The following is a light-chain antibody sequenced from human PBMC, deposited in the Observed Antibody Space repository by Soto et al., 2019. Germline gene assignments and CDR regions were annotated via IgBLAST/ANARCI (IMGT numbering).Light chain of an antibody. Sequence: DIQMTQSPSSLSASVGDRVTITCRASQSISSYLNWYQQKPGKAPKLLIYAASSLQRGVPSRFSGGGSGKDFSLPISSLQPEDLAAYYCQNGYSTRLTFGQGTRLEIK. J-gene: IGKJ5*01. CDR2: AAS. V-gene: IGKV1-39*01. CDR3: QNGYSTRLT. CDR1: QSISSY.